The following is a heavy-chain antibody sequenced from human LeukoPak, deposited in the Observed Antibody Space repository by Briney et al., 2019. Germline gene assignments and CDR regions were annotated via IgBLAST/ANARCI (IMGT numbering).Heavy chain of an antibody. V-gene: IGHV3-30-3*01. Sequence: QPGRTLRLSCAASGFTFSSYVLHCVRQAPGKGLEWVAVISYDGINKYYADSVKGRFTISRDNSKNTLYLQMSSLRAEDTAVYYCARSIVATWLVDFWGQGTLVTVSS. CDR3: ARSIVATWLVDF. CDR2: ISYDGINK. J-gene: IGHJ4*02. CDR1: GFTFSSYV. D-gene: IGHD5-12*01.